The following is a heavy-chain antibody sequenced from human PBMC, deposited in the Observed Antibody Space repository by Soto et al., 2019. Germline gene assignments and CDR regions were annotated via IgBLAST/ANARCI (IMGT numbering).Heavy chain of an antibody. J-gene: IGHJ4*02. V-gene: IGHV3-33*01. D-gene: IGHD3-22*01. CDR1: GFTFSSYG. CDR3: ARDTAPGYYFDY. Sequence: RRLSCAASGFTFSSYGMHWVRQAPGKGLEWVAVIWYDGSNKYYADSVKGRFTISRDNSKNTLYLQMNSLRAEDTAVYYCARDTAPGYYFDYWGQGTLVTVSS. CDR2: IWYDGSNK.